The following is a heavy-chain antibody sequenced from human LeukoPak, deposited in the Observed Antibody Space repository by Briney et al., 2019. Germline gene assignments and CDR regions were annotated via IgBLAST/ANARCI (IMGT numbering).Heavy chain of an antibody. Sequence: GGSLRLSCAASGFTFSSYAMNWVRQAPGKGLEWVSAISGSGGSTYYADSVKGRFTISRDNSKNTLYLQMNSLRAEDTAVYYCAKWGIFIAAAGTVLDAFDIWGQGTMVTVSS. CDR1: GFTFSSYA. CDR2: ISGSGGST. CDR3: AKWGIFIAAAGTVLDAFDI. D-gene: IGHD6-13*01. J-gene: IGHJ3*02. V-gene: IGHV3-23*01.